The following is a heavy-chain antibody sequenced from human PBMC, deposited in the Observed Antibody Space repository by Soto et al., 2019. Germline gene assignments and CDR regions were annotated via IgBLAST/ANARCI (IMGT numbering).Heavy chain of an antibody. CDR2: MNPNSGNT. Sequence: GASVKVSCKASGYTFTSYDINWVRQATGQGLEWMGWMNPNSGNTGYAQKFQGRVTMTRNTSISTAYMELSSLRSEDTAVYYCSRGKIPLTKDYYGSGQYYYYYGMDVWGQGTRVTVSS. CDR1: GYTFTSYD. J-gene: IGHJ6*02. CDR3: SRGKIPLTKDYYGSGQYYYYYGMDV. D-gene: IGHD3-10*01. V-gene: IGHV1-8*01.